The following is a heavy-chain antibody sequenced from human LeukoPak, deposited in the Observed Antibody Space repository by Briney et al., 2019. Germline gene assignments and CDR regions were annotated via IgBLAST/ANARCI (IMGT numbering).Heavy chain of an antibody. J-gene: IGHJ4*02. D-gene: IGHD3-22*01. CDR2: ISGNGGST. CDR3: AKDGYYYDSSGYLDY. V-gene: IGHV3-23*01. Sequence: GGSLRLSCAASGFTFSSCAMGWVRQAPGKGLEWVSAISGNGGSTYYADSVKGRFTISRDNSKNMLYLQMNSLRAEDTAVYYCAKDGYYYDSSGYLDYWGQGTLVTVSS. CDR1: GFTFSSCA.